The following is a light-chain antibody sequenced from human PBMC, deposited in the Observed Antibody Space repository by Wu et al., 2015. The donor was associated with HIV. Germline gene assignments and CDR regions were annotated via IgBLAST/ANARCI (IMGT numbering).Light chain of an antibody. V-gene: IGKV3-20*01. CDR2: ETS. CDR3: QQYGSSPQT. J-gene: IGKJ1*01. Sequence: EIVLTQSPGTLSLSPGERATLACRASQSVSSSYLAWYQQKPGQAPRLLIYETSSRATGIPDRFSGSGSGTDFTLTISRLEPEDFVIYYCQQYGSSPQTFGRGTKVEIK. CDR1: QSVSSSY.